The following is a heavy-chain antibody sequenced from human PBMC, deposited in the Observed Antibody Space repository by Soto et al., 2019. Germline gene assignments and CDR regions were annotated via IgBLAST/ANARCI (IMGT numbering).Heavy chain of an antibody. CDR1: GFTFSDYT. J-gene: IGHJ5*02. D-gene: IGHD2-2*01. CDR3: VRDPRGYCGITSCFPNWFDP. V-gene: IGHV3-21*01. CDR2: ISSSNSYI. Sequence: EVQLVESGGGLVKPGGSLRLSCAASGFTFSDYTMNWVRQAPGKGLEWVSSISSSNSYIYYADSVKGRFTISRDNAKDSLYLQMDSLRAEDTAVYYCVRDPRGYCGITSCFPNWFDPWGQGTLVTVSS.